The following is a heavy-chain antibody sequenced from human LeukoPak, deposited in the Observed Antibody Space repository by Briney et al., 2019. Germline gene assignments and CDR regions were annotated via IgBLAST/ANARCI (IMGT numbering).Heavy chain of an antibody. CDR3: ASPLTGLHY. Sequence: GGSLRLSCAASGFTFNNYAMNWVCQAPGKGLEWVSHIWRDGSTSSASSLEGRFTISRDDSNNMVYLQMNSLRAEDTAVYYCASPLTGLHYWGQGTVVTVSS. CDR1: GFTFNNYA. J-gene: IGHJ4*02. V-gene: IGHV3-66*01. D-gene: IGHD3-9*01. CDR2: IWRDGST.